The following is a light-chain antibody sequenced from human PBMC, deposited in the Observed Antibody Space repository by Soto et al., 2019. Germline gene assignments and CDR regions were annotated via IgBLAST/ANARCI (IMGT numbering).Light chain of an antibody. V-gene: IGKV3-20*01. CDR3: HQYGSSPLT. J-gene: IGKJ4*01. Sequence: ENVLTQFPGTLSLSPGDRATLSCRASQSLSSDSLAWYQQKPGQAPRLLIYGASSRANGIPDRFSGSGSGTDFTLPISRLEPEDFPVYYCHQYGSSPLTFGGGAKVEIK. CDR1: QSLSSDS. CDR2: GAS.